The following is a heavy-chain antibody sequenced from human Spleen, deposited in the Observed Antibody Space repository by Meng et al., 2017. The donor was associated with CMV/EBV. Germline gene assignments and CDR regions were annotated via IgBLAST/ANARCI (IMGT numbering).Heavy chain of an antibody. CDR2: IQYDGTNK. D-gene: IGHD4-11*01. V-gene: IGHV3-30*02. J-gene: IGHJ6*02. CDR1: KFTFSDYG. Sequence: GESLKISCAASKFTFSDYGMHWVRQAPGKGLEWVAFIQYDGTNKYYADSVRGRFAISRDNSKNTLYLQMNSLRAEDTAVYYCAKDLRLNDYKSSYYYHYGMDVWGQGTTVTVSS. CDR3: AKDLRLNDYKSSYYYHYGMDV.